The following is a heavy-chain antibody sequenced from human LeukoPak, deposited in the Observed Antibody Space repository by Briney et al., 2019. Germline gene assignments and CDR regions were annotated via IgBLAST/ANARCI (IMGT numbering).Heavy chain of an antibody. Sequence: SETLSLTCTVSGASISSSNYYWVCIRQPPGKGLEWIGSIYYGGSTYYKSSLRSRVTISVETSKNQFSLKVSSVTAAERAENYWGRGQLALYYYSGMDVWGQGTTVTVSS. D-gene: IGHD6-6*01. CDR3: GRGQLALYYYSGMDV. J-gene: IGHJ6*02. V-gene: IGHV4-39*01. CDR2: IYYGGST. CDR1: GASISSSNYY.